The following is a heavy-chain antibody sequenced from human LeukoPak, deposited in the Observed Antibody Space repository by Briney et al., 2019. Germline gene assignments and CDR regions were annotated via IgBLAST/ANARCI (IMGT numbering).Heavy chain of an antibody. Sequence: GESLKISRKGSGYSLSIYWIGRVRQRPGKGLEWMGIIYPGDSQTRYSPSFQGQVTISADKSTSTAYLQWSSLKASDTAMYYCAKATTVVSWGYFQHWGQGTLVSVSS. CDR3: AKATTVVSWGYFQH. J-gene: IGHJ1*01. V-gene: IGHV5-51*01. CDR2: IYPGDSQT. D-gene: IGHD4-23*01. CDR1: GYSLSIYW.